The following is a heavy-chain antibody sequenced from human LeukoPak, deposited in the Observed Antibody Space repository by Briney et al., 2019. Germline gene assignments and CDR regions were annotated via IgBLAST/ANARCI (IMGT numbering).Heavy chain of an antibody. V-gene: IGHV4-4*07. Sequence: SETLSLTCTVSGDSIRGFYWSWVRQPAGQGLEYIGHMYISGSTTYNPSLKSRVTISVDLAKNELSLKLTSVTAADTAIYFCASLDGETFAHWGRGTLVLVSS. CDR2: MYISGST. D-gene: IGHD3-3*01. J-gene: IGHJ4*02. CDR1: GDSIRGFY. CDR3: ASLDGETFAH.